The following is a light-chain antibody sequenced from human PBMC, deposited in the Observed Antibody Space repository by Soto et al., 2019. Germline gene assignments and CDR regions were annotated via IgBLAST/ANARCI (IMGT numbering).Light chain of an antibody. Sequence: DIQMTQSPSTLSASVGDRVTITCRASQSISSWLAWYQQKPGKAPNLLIYKASSLESGVPARLSGSGSGTEFTLTISSLQPEDFATYYCQQYNSYPLTFGGGTKVEIK. CDR2: KAS. V-gene: IGKV1-5*03. CDR1: QSISSW. CDR3: QQYNSYPLT. J-gene: IGKJ4*01.